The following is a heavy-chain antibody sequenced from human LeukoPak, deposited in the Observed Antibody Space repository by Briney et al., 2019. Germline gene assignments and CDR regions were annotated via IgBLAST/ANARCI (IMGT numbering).Heavy chain of an antibody. V-gene: IGHV3-30-3*01. D-gene: IGHD3-10*01. CDR3: ARETTTPMVRGVIITTPFGY. CDR2: ISYDVSNK. Sequence: GGSLRLSCAASGFTFSSYAMHWVRQAPGKGLEWVAVISYDVSNKYYADSVKGRFTISRDNSKNTLYLQMNSLRAEDTAVYYCARETTTPMVRGVIITTPFGYWGQGTLVTVSS. J-gene: IGHJ4*02. CDR1: GFTFSSYA.